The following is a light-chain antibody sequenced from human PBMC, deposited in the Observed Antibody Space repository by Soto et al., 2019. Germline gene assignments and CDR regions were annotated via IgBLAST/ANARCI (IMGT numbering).Light chain of an antibody. CDR1: QSISSY. V-gene: IGKV1-39*01. CDR2: AAS. CDR3: QQSYSTPIT. J-gene: IGKJ5*01. Sequence: DLQMTQSPSSLSASVGDRVTLTCRASQSISSYLNWYQQKPGKSHKILIYAASSLQSGVPSRFSVSGSGTDFTLTISSLQPEDFATYYFQQSYSTPITFGQGTRLEIK.